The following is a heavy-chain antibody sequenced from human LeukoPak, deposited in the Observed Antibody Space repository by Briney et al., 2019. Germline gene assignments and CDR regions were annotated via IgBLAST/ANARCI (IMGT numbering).Heavy chain of an antibody. J-gene: IGHJ4*02. CDR2: INHSGST. D-gene: IGHD3-16*02. CDR3: ARSGQAGYLY. V-gene: IGHV4-34*01. Sequence: SETLSLTCAVYGGSFSDYYWSWIRQPPGKGLEWIGEINHSGSTNYNPSLKSRVTISVDTSKNQFSLDLNSVTAADTTVYYCARSGQAGYLYWGQGTLVTVSS. CDR1: GGSFSDYY.